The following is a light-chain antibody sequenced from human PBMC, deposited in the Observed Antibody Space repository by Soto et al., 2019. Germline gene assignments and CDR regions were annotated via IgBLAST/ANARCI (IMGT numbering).Light chain of an antibody. J-gene: IGKJ1*01. CDR3: QQYNNWWT. CDR2: YAS. CDR1: QSVSNN. Sequence: EIMMTQSPATLSVSPGERATLSCRASQSVSNNLAWYQQKPGQAPRLLIYYASTRATGIPARFSGSGSGTEFTLTISSLQSEDFAVYYCQQYNNWWTFGQGTKVEIK. V-gene: IGKV3-15*01.